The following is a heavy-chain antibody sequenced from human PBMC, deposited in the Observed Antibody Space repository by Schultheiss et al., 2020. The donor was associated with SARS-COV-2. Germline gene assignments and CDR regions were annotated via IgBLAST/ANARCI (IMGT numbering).Heavy chain of an antibody. CDR1: GGSTSSSSYY. CDR3: ARLVVTTWDY. J-gene: IGHJ4*02. CDR2: IYTSGST. Sequence: SETLSLTCTVSGGSTSSSSYYWSWIRQPAGKGLEWIGRIYTSGSTNYNPSLKSRVTISVDTSKNQFSLKLSSVTAADTAVYYCARLVVTTWDYWGQGTLVTVSS. D-gene: IGHD2-21*02. V-gene: IGHV4-61*02.